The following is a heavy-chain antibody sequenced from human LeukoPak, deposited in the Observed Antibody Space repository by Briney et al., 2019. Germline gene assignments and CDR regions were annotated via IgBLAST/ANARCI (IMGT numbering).Heavy chain of an antibody. CDR2: IIPIFGTA. CDR3: ARDRLDLYYYGSGSYYNWFDP. D-gene: IGHD3-10*01. Sequence: SVKVSCKASGGTFSNYAISWVRQAPGQGLEWMGGIIPIFGTANYAQKFQGRVTITADKSTSTAYMELSSLRSEDTAVYYCARDRLDLYYYGSGSYYNWFDPWGQGTLVTVSS. V-gene: IGHV1-69*06. J-gene: IGHJ5*02. CDR1: GGTFSNYA.